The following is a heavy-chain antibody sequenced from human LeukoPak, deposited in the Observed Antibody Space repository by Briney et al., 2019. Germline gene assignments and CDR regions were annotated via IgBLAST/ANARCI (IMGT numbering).Heavy chain of an antibody. V-gene: IGHV1-46*01. CDR1: GYTFTSYS. J-gene: IGHJ4*02. D-gene: IGHD3-10*01. CDR3: ARGGMVRDRRHFQFDH. Sequence: ASVKVSCKASGYTFTSYSMHWVRQAPGQGLEWMGIINPNGGSTIYAQKFQGRVTMTRDTATSTVYMDLTSLRSEDTAVYYCARGGMVRDRRHFQFDHWGQGTLVTVSS. CDR2: INPNGGST.